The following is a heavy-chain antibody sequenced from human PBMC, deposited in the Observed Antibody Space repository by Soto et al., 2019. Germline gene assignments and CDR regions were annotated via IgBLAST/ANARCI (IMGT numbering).Heavy chain of an antibody. CDR2: IYYSGST. CDR3: ARFRQYGSGSYYDY. D-gene: IGHD3-10*01. V-gene: IGHV4-59*01. Sequence: SETLSLTCTVSGGSISSYYWSWIRQPPGKGLEWIGYIYYSGSTNYNPSLKSRVTISVDTSKNQFSLKLSSVTAADTAVYYCARFRQYGSGSYYDYWGQGTLVTVS. J-gene: IGHJ4*02. CDR1: GGSISSYY.